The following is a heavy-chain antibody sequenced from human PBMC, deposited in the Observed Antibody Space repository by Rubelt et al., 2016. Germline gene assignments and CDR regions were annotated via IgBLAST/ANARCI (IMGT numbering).Heavy chain of an antibody. J-gene: IGHJ4*02. D-gene: IGHD6-19*01. Sequence: EVQLLESGGGLVQPGGSLRLSCAASGFTFSSYSMNWVRQAPGKGLEWVSSISSSSSYIYYADSVKGRFAISRGNGKNSLYLQMNSLRAEETAVYYCAREYPVAGTPYYFDYWGQGTLVTVSS. CDR3: AREYPVAGTPYYFDY. CDR1: GFTFSSYS. CDR2: ISSSSSYI. V-gene: IGHV3-21*01.